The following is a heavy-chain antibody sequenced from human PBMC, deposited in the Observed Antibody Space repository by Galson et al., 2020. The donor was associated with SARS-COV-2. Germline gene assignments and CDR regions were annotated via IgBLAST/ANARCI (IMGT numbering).Heavy chain of an antibody. J-gene: IGHJ4*02. CDR2: IYWDDDE. D-gene: IGHD3-22*01. Sequence: SGPTLVKPTQTLTLTCTFSGFSLSTSGVGVGWIRQPPGKALEWLALIYWDDDERYSPSLKSRLTITKDTSKNQVVLTMTNMDPVDTATYYCAHRMYYYDSSGYYGSGFDYWGQGTLVTVSS. CDR1: GFSLSTSGVG. CDR3: AHRMYYYDSSGYYGSGFDY. V-gene: IGHV2-5*02.